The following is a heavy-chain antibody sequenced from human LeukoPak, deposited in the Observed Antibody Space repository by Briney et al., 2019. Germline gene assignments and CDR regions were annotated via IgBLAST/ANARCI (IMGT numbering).Heavy chain of an antibody. V-gene: IGHV1-2*06. CDR3: ARGKELLDS. D-gene: IGHD1-26*01. Sequence: ASVKVSCKASGYTFTGYFIHWVRQAPGQGPEWMGQINPNSGGTNYAQKFQGRVTMTRDTSISTAYMELSRLRSDDTAVYYCARGKELLDSWGQGTLVTVSS. CDR2: INPNSGGT. J-gene: IGHJ4*02. CDR1: GYTFTGYF.